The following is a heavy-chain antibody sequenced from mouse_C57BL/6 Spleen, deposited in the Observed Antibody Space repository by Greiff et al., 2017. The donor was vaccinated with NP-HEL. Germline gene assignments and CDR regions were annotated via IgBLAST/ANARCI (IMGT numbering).Heavy chain of an antibody. J-gene: IGHJ1*03. Sequence: QVQLQQSGAELVRPGTSVKVSCKASGYAFTNYLIEWVKQRPGQGLEWIGVINPGSGGTNYNEKFKGKATLTADKSSSTAYMQLSSLTSEDSAVYFCARYHYGSSYGYFDVWGTGTTVTVSS. V-gene: IGHV1-54*01. CDR2: INPGSGGT. D-gene: IGHD1-1*01. CDR1: GYAFTNYL. CDR3: ARYHYGSSYGYFDV.